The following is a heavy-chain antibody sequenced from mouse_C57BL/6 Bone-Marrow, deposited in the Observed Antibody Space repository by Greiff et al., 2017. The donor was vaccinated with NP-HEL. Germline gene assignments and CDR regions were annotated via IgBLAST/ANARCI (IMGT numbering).Heavy chain of an antibody. CDR2: SRNKANDYTT. D-gene: IGHD2-3*01. CDR3: ARDALIYDGGYAMDY. Sequence: EVKVVESGGGLVQSGRSLRLSCATSGFTFSDFYMEWVRQAPGKGLEWIAASRNKANDYTTEYSASVKGRFIVSRDTSQSILYLQMNALRAEDTAIYYCARDALIYDGGYAMDYWGQGTSVTVSS. J-gene: IGHJ4*01. CDR1: GFTFSDFY. V-gene: IGHV7-1*01.